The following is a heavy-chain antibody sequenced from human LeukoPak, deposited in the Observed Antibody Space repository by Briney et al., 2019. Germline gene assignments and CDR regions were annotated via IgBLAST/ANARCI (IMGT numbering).Heavy chain of an antibody. CDR2: FDPEDGET. Sequence: ASVKISCKVSGYTLTELSMHWVRQAPGKGLEWMGGFDPEDGETIYAQKFQGRVTMTEDTSTDTAYMEQSSLRSEDTAVYYCATGSIAAGMVYYYMDVWGKGTTVTVSS. CDR3: ATGSIAAGMVYYYMDV. J-gene: IGHJ6*03. CDR1: GYTLTELS. V-gene: IGHV1-24*01. D-gene: IGHD6-13*01.